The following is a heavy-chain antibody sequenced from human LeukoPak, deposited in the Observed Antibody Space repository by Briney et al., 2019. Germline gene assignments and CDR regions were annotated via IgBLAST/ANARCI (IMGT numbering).Heavy chain of an antibody. CDR1: GYTFTSYY. Sequence: ASVKVSCKASGYTFTSYYMHWVRQAPGQGPDWMGIINPSGGSTSYAQKFQGRVTITSDTSTSTVYMELRSLTSEDTAVYYCSRGRYCSSTRCYLSDPWGQGALVTVSS. D-gene: IGHD2-2*01. CDR3: SRGRYCSSTRCYLSDP. J-gene: IGHJ5*02. CDR2: INPSGGST. V-gene: IGHV1-46*01.